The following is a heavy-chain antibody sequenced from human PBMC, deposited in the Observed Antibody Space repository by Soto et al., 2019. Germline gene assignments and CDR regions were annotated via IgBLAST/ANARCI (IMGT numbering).Heavy chain of an antibody. J-gene: IGHJ6*02. V-gene: IGHV3-33*01. CDR3: ARDRNPIFGVPRGFYYYYGMDV. CDR2: IWYDGSNK. Sequence: GGSLRLSCAASGFTFSSYGMHWVRQAPGKGLEWVAVIWYDGSNKYYADSVKGRFTISRDNSKNTLYLQMNSLRAEDTAVYYCARDRNPIFGVPRGFYYYYGMDVWGQGTTVTVSS. D-gene: IGHD3-3*01. CDR1: GFTFSSYG.